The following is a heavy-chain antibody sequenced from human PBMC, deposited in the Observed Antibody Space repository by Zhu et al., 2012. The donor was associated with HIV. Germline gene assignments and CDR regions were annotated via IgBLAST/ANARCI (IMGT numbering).Heavy chain of an antibody. CDR1: GGSFSGYY. Sequence: QVQLQQWGAGLLKPSETLSLTCAVYGGSFSGYYWSWIRQPPGKGLEWIGETIHGGSTNFNPSLRSRVTISVDKSKNQFSLKLSSVTAADTAVYYCASSTISASGTKFTYWGQGNPGHRLL. CDR2: TIHGGST. D-gene: IGHD3-10*01. CDR3: ASSTISASGTKFTY. J-gene: IGHJ4*01. V-gene: IGHV4-34*12.